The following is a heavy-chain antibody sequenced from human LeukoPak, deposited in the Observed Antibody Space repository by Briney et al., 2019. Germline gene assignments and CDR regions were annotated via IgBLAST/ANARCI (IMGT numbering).Heavy chain of an antibody. D-gene: IGHD3-10*01. J-gene: IGHJ4*02. CDR2: ISRSGDTI. V-gene: IGHV3-48*03. Sequence: PGGSLRLSCAASVCTLSRYEMNGVRQAPGKGLEWVSYISRSGDTIYFADSVKGRFTISRDNAKNSLYLQMSSLRAEDTAVYYCARDYASDYWGQGTLVTVSS. CDR3: ARDYASDY. CDR1: VCTLSRYE.